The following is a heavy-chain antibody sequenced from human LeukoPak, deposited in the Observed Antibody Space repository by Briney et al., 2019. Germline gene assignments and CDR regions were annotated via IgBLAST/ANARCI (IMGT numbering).Heavy chain of an antibody. CDR2: IYYSGRT. CDR3: AVDAYGDYDYFDY. CDR1: GGSISSYY. J-gene: IGHJ4*02. D-gene: IGHD4-17*01. Sequence: SETLSLTCTVSGGSISSYYWSWIRQPPGKGLEWIGYIYYSGRTYYNPSLKSRVTISVDTSKNQFSLKLSSVTAADTAVYYCAVDAYGDYDYFDYWGQGTLVTVSS. V-gene: IGHV4-59*06.